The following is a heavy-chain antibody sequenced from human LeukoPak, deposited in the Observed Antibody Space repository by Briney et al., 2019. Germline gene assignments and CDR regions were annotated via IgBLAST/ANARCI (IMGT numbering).Heavy chain of an antibody. CDR2: VSFDASNT. D-gene: IGHD6-13*01. CDR1: GFSFSSYA. CDR3: VRGRSSSWYDPFDI. Sequence: GRSLRLSCAASGFSFSSYAMHWVRQAPGKGLDWVAVVSFDASNTYYADSVKGRFISSRDNSKNTLYLILNSLRPEDTALYYCVRGRSSSWYDPFDIWGHGTMVTVSS. V-gene: IGHV3-30*04. J-gene: IGHJ3*02.